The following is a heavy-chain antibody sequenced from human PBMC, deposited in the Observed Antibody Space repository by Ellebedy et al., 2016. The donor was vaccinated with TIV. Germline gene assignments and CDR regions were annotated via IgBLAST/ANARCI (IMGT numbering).Heavy chain of an antibody. CDR1: GFTVSSNY. D-gene: IGHD3-16*01. CDR2: IYSGGST. Sequence: PGGSLRLSCAASGFTVSSNYMSWVRQAPGKGLEWVSVIYSGGSTYYADSVKGRFSISRDNSKNTLYLQMNSLRAEDTAVYYCARPRVRSSYYHGMDVWGQGTTIIVSS. CDR3: ARPRVRSSYYHGMDV. J-gene: IGHJ6*02. V-gene: IGHV3-66*04.